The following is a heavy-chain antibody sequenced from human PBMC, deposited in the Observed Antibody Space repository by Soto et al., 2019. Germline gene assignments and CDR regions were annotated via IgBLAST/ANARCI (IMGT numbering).Heavy chain of an antibody. CDR1: GGSISRGGYY. V-gene: IGHV4-31*03. Sequence: QVQLQESGPGLVKPSQTLSLTCTVSGGSISRGGYYWSWIRQHTGKGLEWIGYIYYSGSTYYNPSLKSRVTISVDTSKNQFSLKLSSVTAADTAVYYCARSLLGATVFDYWGQGTLVTVSS. CDR3: ARSLLGATVFDY. J-gene: IGHJ4*02. CDR2: IYYSGST. D-gene: IGHD1-26*01.